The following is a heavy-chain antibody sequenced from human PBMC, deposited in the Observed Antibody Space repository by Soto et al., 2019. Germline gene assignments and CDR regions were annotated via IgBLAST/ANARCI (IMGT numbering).Heavy chain of an antibody. Sequence: GESLRISCDGSGYSCTSDCIALVLQMPGKGLEWMGIIYPCDSDTRYSPSFQGQVTISADKSISTAYPQWSSLEASDTAMYYCTRGWLAQYYFDYWGQGTLVTVSS. CDR3: TRGWLAQYYFDY. D-gene: IGHD6-19*01. J-gene: IGHJ4*02. V-gene: IGHV5-51*01. CDR1: GYSCTSDC. CDR2: IYPCDSDT.